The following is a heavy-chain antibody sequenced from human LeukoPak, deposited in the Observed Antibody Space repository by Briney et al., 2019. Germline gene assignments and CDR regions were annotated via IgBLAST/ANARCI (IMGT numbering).Heavy chain of an antibody. CDR2: ISSSGSTI. J-gene: IGHJ6*02. D-gene: IGHD5-12*01. CDR3: ARDRVATISIHYYYYYGMDV. V-gene: IGHV3-11*04. Sequence: GGSLRLSCAASGFTVSSNYMSWVRQAPGKGLEWVSYISSSGSTIYYADSVKGRFTISRDNAKNSLYLQMNSLRAEDTAVYYCARDRVATISIHYYYYYGMDVWGQGTTVTVSS. CDR1: GFTVSSNY.